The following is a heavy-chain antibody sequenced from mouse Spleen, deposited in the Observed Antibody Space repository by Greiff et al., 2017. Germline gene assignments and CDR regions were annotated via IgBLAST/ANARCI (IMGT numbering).Heavy chain of an antibody. CDR2: IDPSDSYT. CDR3: ARGKSDGSSYWYFDV. V-gene: IGHV1-69*01. J-gene: IGHJ1*01. CDR1: GYTFTSYW. D-gene: IGHD1-1*01. Sequence: VQLQQPGAELVMPGASVKLSCKASGYTFTSYWMHWVKQRPGQGLEWIGEIDPSDSYTNYNQKFKGKATLTVDKSSSTAYMQLSSLTSEDSAVYYCARGKSDGSSYWYFDVWGAGTTVTVSS.